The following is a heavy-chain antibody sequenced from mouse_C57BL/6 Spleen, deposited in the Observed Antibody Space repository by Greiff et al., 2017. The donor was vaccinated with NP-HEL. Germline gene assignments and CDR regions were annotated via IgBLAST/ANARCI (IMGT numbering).Heavy chain of an antibody. Sequence: EVQLQQSGPELVKPGASVKISCKASGYTFTDYYMNWVKQSHGKSLEWIGDINPNNGGTSYNQKFKGKATLTVDKSSSTAYMELRSLTSEDSAVYYCARGRLRERVYYYAMDYGGQGTSVTVSS. J-gene: IGHJ4*01. CDR3: ARGRLRERVYYYAMDY. V-gene: IGHV1-26*01. CDR1: GYTFTDYY. CDR2: INPNNGGT. D-gene: IGHD2-2*01.